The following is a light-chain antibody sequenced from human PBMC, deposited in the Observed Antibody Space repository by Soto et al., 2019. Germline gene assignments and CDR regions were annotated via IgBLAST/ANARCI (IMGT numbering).Light chain of an antibody. Sequence: SYELTQPPSVSVSPGQTASITCSGDKLGDKYACWYQQKPGQSPMLVIYQDSKRPSGIPERFSGSNSGNTATLTISGTQAMDEADYYCQAWDSSVVFGGGTKVTVL. V-gene: IGLV3-1*01. CDR2: QDS. CDR3: QAWDSSVV. J-gene: IGLJ2*01. CDR1: KLGDKY.